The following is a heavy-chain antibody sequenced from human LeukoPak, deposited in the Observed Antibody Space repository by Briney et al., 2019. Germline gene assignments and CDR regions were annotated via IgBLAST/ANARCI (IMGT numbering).Heavy chain of an antibody. J-gene: IGHJ6*03. V-gene: IGHV4-59*01. CDR2: VYYSGTT. Sequence: SETLSLTCTVSGGSISSYYWSWIRQPPGQGLEWIGYVYYSGTTTYNPSLKSRLTISVDTSKNQFSLNLSSVTAADTAVYYCARVSGYDYSYYYMDVWGRGTTVTISS. CDR3: ARVSGYDYSYYYMDV. D-gene: IGHD3-22*01. CDR1: GGSISSYY.